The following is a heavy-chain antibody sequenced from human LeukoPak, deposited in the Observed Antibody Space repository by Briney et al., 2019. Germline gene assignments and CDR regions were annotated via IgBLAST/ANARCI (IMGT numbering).Heavy chain of an antibody. V-gene: IGHV4-34*01. CDR1: GGSFSGYY. Sequence: SETLSLTCAVYGGSFSGYYWSWIRQPPGKGLEWIGEINHSGSTNYNPSLKSRVTISVDTSKNQFSLKLSPVTAADTAVYYCARRAKKPGYCSGGSCYSERYFDLWGRGTLVTVSS. CDR3: ARRAKKPGYCSGGSCYSERYFDL. D-gene: IGHD2-15*01. CDR2: INHSGST. J-gene: IGHJ2*01.